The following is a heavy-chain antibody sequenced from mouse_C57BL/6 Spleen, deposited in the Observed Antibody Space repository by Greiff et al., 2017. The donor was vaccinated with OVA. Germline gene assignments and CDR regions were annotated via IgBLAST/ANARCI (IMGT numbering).Heavy chain of an antibody. CDR3: ARPTGTSDWYFDV. CDR1: GYTFTSYW. D-gene: IGHD4-1*02. V-gene: IGHV1-55*01. CDR2: IYPGSGST. Sequence: VQLQQSGAELVKPGASVKMSCKASGYTFTSYWITWVKQRPGQGLEWIGDIYPGSGSTNYNEKFKSKATLTVDTSSSTAYMQLSSLTSEDSAVYYCARPTGTSDWYFDVWGTGTTVTVSS. J-gene: IGHJ1*03.